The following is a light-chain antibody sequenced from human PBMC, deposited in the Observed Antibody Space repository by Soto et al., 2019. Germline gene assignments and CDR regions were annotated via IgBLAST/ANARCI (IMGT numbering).Light chain of an antibody. CDR3: SSYTSSSTPSWV. J-gene: IGLJ3*02. CDR1: SSDVGGYHY. Sequence: QSALTQPASVSGSPGQSITISCTGTSSDVGGYHYVSWYQQHPGKAPKLMIYDVSNRPSGVSNRFSGSKSGNTASLTISGLQAEDEADYYCSSYTSSSTPSWVFGGGTQLTVL. V-gene: IGLV2-14*01. CDR2: DVS.